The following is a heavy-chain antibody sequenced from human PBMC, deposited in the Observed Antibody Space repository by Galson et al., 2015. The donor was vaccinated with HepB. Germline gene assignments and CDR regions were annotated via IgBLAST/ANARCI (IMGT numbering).Heavy chain of an antibody. D-gene: IGHD6-13*01. V-gene: IGHV3-7*03. CDR2: IKQDGSEK. CDR1: GFTFSSYW. CDR3: AKKASSWYNRAAFDI. Sequence: SLRLSCAASGFTFSSYWMSWVRQAPGKGLEWVANIKQDGSEKYYVDSVKGRFTISRDNAKNSLYLQMNSLRAEDTAVYYCAKKASSWYNRAAFDIWGQGTMVTVSP. J-gene: IGHJ3*02.